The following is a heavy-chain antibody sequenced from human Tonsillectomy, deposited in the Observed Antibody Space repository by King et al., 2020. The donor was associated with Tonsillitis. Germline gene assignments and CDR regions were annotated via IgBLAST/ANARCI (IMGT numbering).Heavy chain of an antibody. J-gene: IGHJ4*02. D-gene: IGHD1-1*01. Sequence: VQLVESGGGVVQPGRSLRLSCAASGFTFSSYGMHWVRQAPGKGLEWVAVISYDGSNKYYADSVKGRFTISRDNSKNTLYLQMNSLRAEDTAVYYCAKENGYLSGSGFDYWGQGTLVTVSS. V-gene: IGHV3-30*18. CDR2: ISYDGSNK. CDR1: GFTFSSYG. CDR3: AKENGYLSGSGFDY.